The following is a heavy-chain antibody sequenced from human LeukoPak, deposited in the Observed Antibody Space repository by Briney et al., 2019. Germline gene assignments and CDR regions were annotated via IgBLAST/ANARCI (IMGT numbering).Heavy chain of an antibody. CDR2: IIPIFGTA. Sequence: SVKVSCKASGGTFSSYAISWVRQAPGQGLEWMGGIIPIFGTANYAQKFQGRVTITADESTSTAYMELSSLRSEDTAVYYCARAGGSYFWAPMDFDYWGQGTLVTVSS. J-gene: IGHJ4*02. D-gene: IGHD1-26*01. V-gene: IGHV1-69*13. CDR3: ARAGGSYFWAPMDFDY. CDR1: GGTFSSYA.